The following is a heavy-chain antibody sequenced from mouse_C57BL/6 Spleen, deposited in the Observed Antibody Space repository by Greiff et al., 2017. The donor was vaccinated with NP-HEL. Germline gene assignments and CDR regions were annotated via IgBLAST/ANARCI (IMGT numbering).Heavy chain of an antibody. CDR3: VREMVGDYGAWVAY. CDR2: LRSKSSNYAT. V-gene: IGHV10-3*01. CDR1: GFTFNTYA. D-gene: IGHD1-1*02. Sequence: EVQLVESGGGLVQPKGSLKLSCAASGFTFNTYAMHWFRQAPGTGLEWVARLRSKSSNYATYYADSVKDRFTISRDDSQSMLYLQMNNLKTEDTARYYWVREMVGDYGAWVAYWGQGTLVTVSA. J-gene: IGHJ3*01.